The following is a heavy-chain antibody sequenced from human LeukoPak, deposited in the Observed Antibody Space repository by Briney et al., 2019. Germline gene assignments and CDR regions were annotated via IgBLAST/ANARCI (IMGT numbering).Heavy chain of an antibody. Sequence: PGGSLRLSCAASVFTFSSYAMSWVRQAPGKGLEWVSTISGSGGSTYYADSVKGRFTISRDNSKNTLYLQMNSLRAEDTAVYYCAKGLSTIFGVVVTFDYWGQGTLVTVSS. CDR2: ISGSGGST. CDR1: VFTFSSYA. CDR3: AKGLSTIFGVVVTFDY. J-gene: IGHJ4*02. V-gene: IGHV3-23*01. D-gene: IGHD3-3*01.